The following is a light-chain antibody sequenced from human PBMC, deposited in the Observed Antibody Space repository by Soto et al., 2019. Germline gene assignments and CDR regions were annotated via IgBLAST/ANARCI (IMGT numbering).Light chain of an antibody. CDR2: GAP. V-gene: IGKV3-20*01. Sequence: EIVLTQSPGTLSLSPGERATLSCRASQTISSSHLVWYQQKPGQAPRLLNYGAPGRATGIPDRFRVSGSGTEFTPTISRLEAEDCAIYYCQQSGSSSTFGQGTRLEIK. J-gene: IGKJ5*01. CDR1: QTISSSH. CDR3: QQSGSSST.